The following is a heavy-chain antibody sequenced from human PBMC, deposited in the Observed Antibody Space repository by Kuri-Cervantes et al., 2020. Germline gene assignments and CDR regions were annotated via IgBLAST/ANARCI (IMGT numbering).Heavy chain of an antibody. CDR3: AKDIAAAGPYYFDY. D-gene: IGHD6-13*01. V-gene: IGHV3-9*01. J-gene: IGHJ4*02. Sequence: GGSLRLSCAASGFTLRNNDMHWVRQPTGKGLEWVSGISWNSGSIGYADSVKGRFTISRDNAKNSLYLQMNSLRAEDTALYYCAKDIAAAGPYYFDYWGQGTLVTVSS. CDR2: ISWNSGSI. CDR1: GFTLRNND.